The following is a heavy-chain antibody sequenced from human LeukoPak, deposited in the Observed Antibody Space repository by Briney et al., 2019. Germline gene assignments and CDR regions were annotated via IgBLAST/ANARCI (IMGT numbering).Heavy chain of an antibody. V-gene: IGHV4-34*01. CDR3: AAELDGYKTFDQ. Sequence: SETLSLTCAVYGGSFIGFHWNWIRQPPGKGLEWIGDINHSGSTNYNPSLTSRVTISVDPSKNQFSLKLSSVTAADTAVYYCAAELDGYKTFDQWGQGTLVTVSS. J-gene: IGHJ4*02. CDR2: INHSGST. D-gene: IGHD5-24*01. CDR1: GGSFIGFH.